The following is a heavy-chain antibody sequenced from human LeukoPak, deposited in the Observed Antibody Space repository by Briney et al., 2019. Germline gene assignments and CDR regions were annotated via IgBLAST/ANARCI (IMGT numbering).Heavy chain of an antibody. CDR1: GFTFSSYC. J-gene: IGHJ4*02. CDR3: AKVFSDCSGGSCYWSEFDY. D-gene: IGHD2-15*01. V-gene: IGHV3-33*06. Sequence: GGSLRLSCAASGFTFSSYCMHWVRQAPGKGLEWVAVIWYDGSNKYYADSVKGRFTISRDNSKNTLYLQMNSLRAEDTAVYYCAKVFSDCSGGSCYWSEFDYWGQGTLVTVSS. CDR2: IWYDGSNK.